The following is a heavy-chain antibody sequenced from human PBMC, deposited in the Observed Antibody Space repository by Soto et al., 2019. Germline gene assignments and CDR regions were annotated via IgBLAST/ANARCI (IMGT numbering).Heavy chain of an antibody. CDR2: IHHTGGT. Sequence: QGQLRQSGPGLVKPSGTLSLTCFVSGTSISSTYWWTLVRQSPGKGLECIVEIHHTGGTNYNPALKTRLSISVDKGNNQFSLRFASVTAADSAIYYCATLRPRVVVVLAEFPSWGQGSLVTVSS. CDR3: ATLRPRVVVVLAEFPS. V-gene: IGHV4-4*02. J-gene: IGHJ5*02. CDR1: GTSISSTYW. D-gene: IGHD2-21*01.